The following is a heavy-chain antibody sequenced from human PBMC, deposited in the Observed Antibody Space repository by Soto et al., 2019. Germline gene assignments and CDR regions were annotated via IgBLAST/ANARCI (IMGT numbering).Heavy chain of an antibody. CDR3: ARQLGRNTGFDN. J-gene: IGHJ4*02. Sequence: EVQLVESGGGLIQPGGSLRLSCAASGFTVSSNYMSWVRQAPGKGLEWVSVLYSGGSTYYADSVKGRFTISRDNSNNTLYLQMNILRAEDTAVYYCARQLGRNTGFDNWGQGTLFTVSS. CDR2: LYSGGST. D-gene: IGHD1-1*01. CDR1: GFTVSSNY. V-gene: IGHV3-53*01.